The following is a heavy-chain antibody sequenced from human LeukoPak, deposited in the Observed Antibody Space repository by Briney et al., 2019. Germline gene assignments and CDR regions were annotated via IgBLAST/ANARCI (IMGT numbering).Heavy chain of an antibody. CDR1: GGSVSSGSYH. V-gene: IGHV4-61*02. Sequence: PSQTLSLTCTVSGGSVSSGSYHGSWIRQPAGKGLEWIGRIYTNGITHYNPSLKSRVTMSIDTSKNQFSLKLSSVTAADTAVYYCARDPVGHCSGGSCPPGYYYGMDVWGQGTTVTVSS. J-gene: IGHJ6*02. CDR3: ARDPVGHCSGGSCPPGYYYGMDV. D-gene: IGHD2-15*01. CDR2: IYTNGIT.